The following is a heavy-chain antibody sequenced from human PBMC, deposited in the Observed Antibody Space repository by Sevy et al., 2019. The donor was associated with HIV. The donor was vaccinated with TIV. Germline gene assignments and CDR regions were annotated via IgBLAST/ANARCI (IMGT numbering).Heavy chain of an antibody. J-gene: IGHJ3*02. Sequence: GGSLRLSCAASGFTFSNYWMNWVRQAPGKGLEWVANINKDGSGKHYVDSDKGRFTISRDNTKKRLFLQMNSLRVEDTAVYYCARDMFSSSSADALDIWGQGTMVTVSS. V-gene: IGHV3-7*01. CDR2: INKDGSGK. CDR1: GFTFSNYW. CDR3: ARDMFSSSSADALDI. D-gene: IGHD6-6*01.